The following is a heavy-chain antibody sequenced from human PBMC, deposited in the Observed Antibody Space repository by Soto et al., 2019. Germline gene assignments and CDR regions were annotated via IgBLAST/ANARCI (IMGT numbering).Heavy chain of an antibody. Sequence: QQQLVQSGAEVKKPGSSVKVSCKASGGTFGNYAISWVRQAPGQGLEWMGKIIPIFKTANYAPKVQGRITLTPDRAPPTGIGDMELRSPRSGDTARYYCARVSIPGIYGEDVWGQGTTVTVSS. CDR1: GGTFGNYA. D-gene: IGHD2-2*01. J-gene: IGHJ6*02. V-gene: IGHV1-69*18. CDR2: IIPIFKTA. CDR3: ARVSIPGIYGEDV.